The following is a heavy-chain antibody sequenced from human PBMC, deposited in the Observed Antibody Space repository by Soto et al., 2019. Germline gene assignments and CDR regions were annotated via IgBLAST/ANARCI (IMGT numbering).Heavy chain of an antibody. Sequence: QVQLQESGPGLVKPSPTLSLTCTVSGGSISSGCYYWSWIRPHPGNGLEWIGNINYSGSTYYNPSLKSRVTISVDTSKNQFYLKLSSVHAADTAVYYCARESVAGGGYYFDYWGQGTLVTVSA. CDR1: GGSISSGCYY. CDR2: INYSGST. V-gene: IGHV4-31*03. CDR3: ARESVAGGGYYFDY. J-gene: IGHJ4*02. D-gene: IGHD6-19*01.